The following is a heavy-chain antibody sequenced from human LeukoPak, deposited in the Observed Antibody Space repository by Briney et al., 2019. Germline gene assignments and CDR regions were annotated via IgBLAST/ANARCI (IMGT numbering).Heavy chain of an antibody. CDR2: ISSNSAYI. CDR1: GFTFNTYS. V-gene: IGHV3-21*01. D-gene: IGHD1-7*01. Sequence: PGGSLRLSCAASGFTFNTYSMNWVRQAPGKGLEWVSSISSNSAYIYYADSVKGRFTISRDNAKKSLYLQMNSLRAEDTAVYYCARDLGITGTTELDPWGQGTLVTVST. CDR3: ARDLGITGTTELDP. J-gene: IGHJ5*02.